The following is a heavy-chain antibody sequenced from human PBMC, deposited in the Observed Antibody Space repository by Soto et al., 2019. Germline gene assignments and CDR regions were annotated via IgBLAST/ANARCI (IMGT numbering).Heavy chain of an antibody. CDR1: GFTFSSYA. Sequence: GGSLRLSCAASGFTFSSYAMSWVRQAPGKGLEWVSAISGSGGSTYYADSVKGRFTISRDNSKNTLYLQMNSLRAEDTAVYYCAKVHRKYDSSGYYDYWGQGTLVTVSS. D-gene: IGHD3-22*01. CDR3: AKVHRKYDSSGYYDY. V-gene: IGHV3-23*01. CDR2: ISGSGGST. J-gene: IGHJ4*02.